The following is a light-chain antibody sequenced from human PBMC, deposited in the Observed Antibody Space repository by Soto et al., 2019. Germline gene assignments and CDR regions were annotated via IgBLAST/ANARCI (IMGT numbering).Light chain of an antibody. CDR2: GAS. CDR3: QHYGSSPPFT. V-gene: IGKV3-20*01. Sequence: EIVFTQSPGTLSLSPGERDILSCRASQSISNNLAWYRQTPGQAPKILIYGASTRATGIPDRFSGSGSATDFTLTISRLQPEDFAVYYCQHYGSSPPFTFGPGTKVDIK. J-gene: IGKJ3*01. CDR1: QSISNN.